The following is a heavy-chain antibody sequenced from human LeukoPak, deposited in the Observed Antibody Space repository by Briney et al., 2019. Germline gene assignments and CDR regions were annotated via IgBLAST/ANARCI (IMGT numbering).Heavy chain of an antibody. CDR1: GGSISSGGYY. V-gene: IGHV4-31*03. Sequence: KASETLSLTCTVSGGSISSGGYYWSWIRQHPGEGLEWIGYIYYSGSTYYNPSLKSRVTISVDTSKNQFSLKLSSVTAADTAVYYCAREGDYGDYLSLWGQGTLVTVSS. J-gene: IGHJ4*02. D-gene: IGHD4-17*01. CDR3: AREGDYGDYLSL. CDR2: IYYSGST.